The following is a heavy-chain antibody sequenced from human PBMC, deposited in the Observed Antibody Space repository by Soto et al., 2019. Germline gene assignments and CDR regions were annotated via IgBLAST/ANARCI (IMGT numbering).Heavy chain of an antibody. CDR3: AIFRGSYTD. CDR2: ISDRGTT. V-gene: IGHV4-4*02. CDR1: GDSMSNSDW. J-gene: IGHJ4*02. D-gene: IGHD1-26*01. Sequence: QVQLQQSGPGLVKPSGTLSLTCAVSGDSMSNSDWWSWVRQPLGQGLEWIGEISDRGTTNYHPSLKSRVTISIDKSKNQFSLKLLSVTAADTALYHCAIFRGSYTDWGQGTLVTVSS.